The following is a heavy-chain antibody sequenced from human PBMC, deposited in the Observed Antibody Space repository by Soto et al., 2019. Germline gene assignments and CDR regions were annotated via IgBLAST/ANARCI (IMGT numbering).Heavy chain of an antibody. V-gene: IGHV3-48*04. CDR1: GFTFSRYS. CDR3: AREWFGEYY. CDR2: IGTGSWAI. D-gene: IGHD3-10*01. J-gene: IGHJ4*02. Sequence: GGSLRLSCASSGFTFSRYSMMWVRQAPGKGLEWVSYIGTGSWAIKYADSVKGRFTISRDDAKSSLYLEMNSLRGEDTAVYYCAREWFGEYYWGQGALVTVSS.